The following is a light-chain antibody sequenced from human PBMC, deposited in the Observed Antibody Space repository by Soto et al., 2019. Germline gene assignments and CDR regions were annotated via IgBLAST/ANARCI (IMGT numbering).Light chain of an antibody. V-gene: IGLV1-40*01. CDR1: SSNIGAGYE. Sequence: QSVLTQPPSVSEAPGQRVTISCTGSSSNIGAGYEAHWYQQVPGTAPKLLIYENNNRPSGVPDRFSGSKSGTSASLAITGPQAEDEAEYYCQYYDSSLSGYVFGTGTKVTVL. CDR3: QYYDSSLSGYV. CDR2: ENN. J-gene: IGLJ1*01.